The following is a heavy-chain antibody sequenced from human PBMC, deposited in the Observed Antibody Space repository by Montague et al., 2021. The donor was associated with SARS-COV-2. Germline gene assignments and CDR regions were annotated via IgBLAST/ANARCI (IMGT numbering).Heavy chain of an antibody. J-gene: IGHJ5*02. CDR2: IGEDGSET. D-gene: IGHD3-10*01. CDR3: VSWGSGSP. V-gene: IGHV3-7*01. CDR1: GFTFSRFW. Sequence: SLRLYCAASGFTFSRFWMSWIRQTAGKGLEWVANIGEDGSETYYVDSVKGRFTISRDNAEKSLYLQMNSLRPEDTAVYYCVSWGSGSPWGQGTLVTVSS.